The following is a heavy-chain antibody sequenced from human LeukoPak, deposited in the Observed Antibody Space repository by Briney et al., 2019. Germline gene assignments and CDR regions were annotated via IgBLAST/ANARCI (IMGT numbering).Heavy chain of an antibody. Sequence: PSETLSLTCTVSGVSISNHYSSWIRQPPGKGLEWIGYIYYTGNTNYNPSLKSRVTISEDTSTNQVSLELSSVTAADTAVYYCVRHSRVVAFDYWGRGNLVTVSS. V-gene: IGHV4-59*08. CDR1: GVSISNHY. J-gene: IGHJ4*02. CDR2: IYYTGNT. D-gene: IGHD2-15*01. CDR3: VRHSRVVAFDY.